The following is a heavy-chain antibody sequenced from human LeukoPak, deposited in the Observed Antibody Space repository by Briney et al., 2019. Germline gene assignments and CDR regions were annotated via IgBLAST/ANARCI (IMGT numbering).Heavy chain of an antibody. CDR1: GGTFSSYA. Sequence: SVKVSCKASGGTFSSYAISWVRQAPGQGLEWMGGIIPIFGTANYAQKFQGRVTITADESTSTAYMELSSLRSEDTAVYYCARELERRPLFDYWGQGTLVTVSS. V-gene: IGHV1-69*13. CDR3: ARELERRPLFDY. CDR2: IIPIFGTA. J-gene: IGHJ4*02. D-gene: IGHD1-1*01.